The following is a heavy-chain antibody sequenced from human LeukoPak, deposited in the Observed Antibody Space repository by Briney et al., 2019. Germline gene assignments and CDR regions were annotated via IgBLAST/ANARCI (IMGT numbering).Heavy chain of an antibody. CDR3: ATTRVCGGVLLRPSCLYFED. Sequence: GGSLRLSCAASGFTFSSYAMSWVRQAPGKGLEWVSGIDYSGGATNYADSVQGRFTVSRDNSKNTLYLQMNNLRAEDTAVYYCATTRVCGGVLLRPSCLYFEDWGQGALVTVSS. CDR1: GFTFSSYA. D-gene: IGHD3-10*01. CDR2: IDYSGGAT. J-gene: IGHJ4*02. V-gene: IGHV3-23*01.